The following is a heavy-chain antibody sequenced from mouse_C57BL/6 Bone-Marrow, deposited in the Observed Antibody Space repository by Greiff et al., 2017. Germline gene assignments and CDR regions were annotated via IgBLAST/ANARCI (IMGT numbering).Heavy chain of an antibody. J-gene: IGHJ2*01. CDR1: GFNIKDDY. CDR2: IDPENGDT. V-gene: IGHV14-4*01. CDR3: TTQATTDY. D-gene: IGHD3-2*02. Sequence: VQLQQSGAELVRLGASVKLSCTASGFNIKDDYMHWVKQRPEQGLEWIGWIDPENGDTEYASKFQGKATITADTSSNTAYLQLSSLTSEDTAVYYCTTQATTDYWGQGTTLTVSS.